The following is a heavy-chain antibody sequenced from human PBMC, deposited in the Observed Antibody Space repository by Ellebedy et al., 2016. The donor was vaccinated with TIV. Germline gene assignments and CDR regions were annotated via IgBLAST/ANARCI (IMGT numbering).Heavy chain of an antibody. J-gene: IGHJ2*01. CDR2: INPSGGST. V-gene: IGHV1-46*01. CDR1: GYTFTSYY. D-gene: IGHD3-22*01. CDR3: ARDPTYYYDSSGYYHNWYFDL. Sequence: ASVKVSCTASGYTFTSYYMHWVRQAPGQGLEWMGIINPSGGSTSYAQKFQGRVTMTRDTSTSTVYMELSSLRSEDTAVYYCARDPTYYYDSSGYYHNWYFDLWGRGTLVTVSS.